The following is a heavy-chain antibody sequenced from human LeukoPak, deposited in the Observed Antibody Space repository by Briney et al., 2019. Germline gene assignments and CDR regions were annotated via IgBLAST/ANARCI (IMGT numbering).Heavy chain of an antibody. Sequence: SGGSLRLSCAASGFTFRNSVMSWVRQAPGKGLEWVSVISGNGGSTNYAESVKGRFTISRDNSKNTVFVQMNSLRAEDTAVYYCAKGGTYYDSSGYTRGRAFDIWGQGTMVTVSS. CDR2: ISGNGGST. CDR1: GFTFRNSV. J-gene: IGHJ3*02. CDR3: AKGGTYYDSSGYTRGRAFDI. D-gene: IGHD3-22*01. V-gene: IGHV3-23*01.